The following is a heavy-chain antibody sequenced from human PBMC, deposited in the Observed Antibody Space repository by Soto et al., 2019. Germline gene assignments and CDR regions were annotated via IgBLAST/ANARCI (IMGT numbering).Heavy chain of an antibody. CDR3: ARGLRFDY. CDR1: GGSIRGYY. J-gene: IGHJ4*02. Sequence: PSETLSLTCTVSGGSIRGYYLSWIRQPPGKGLEWIGYIYYSGSTDYRPSLKSRVTISVDTSKNQFSLKLTSVTAADTAVYYCARGLRFDYWGQGTLVTVSS. CDR2: IYYSGST. V-gene: IGHV4-59*01.